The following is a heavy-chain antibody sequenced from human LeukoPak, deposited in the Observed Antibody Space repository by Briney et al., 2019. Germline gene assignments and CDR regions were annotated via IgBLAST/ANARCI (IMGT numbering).Heavy chain of an antibody. D-gene: IGHD6-19*01. CDR3: ARWIAVAGTYYYGMDV. J-gene: IGHJ6*04. Sequence: PGGSLRLSCAASGFTFSSYGMHWARQAPGKGLEWVAVIWYDGSNKYYADSVKGRFTISRDNSKNTLYLQMNSLRAGDTAVYYCARWIAVAGTYYYGMDVWGKGTTVTVSS. V-gene: IGHV3-33*01. CDR2: IWYDGSNK. CDR1: GFTFSSYG.